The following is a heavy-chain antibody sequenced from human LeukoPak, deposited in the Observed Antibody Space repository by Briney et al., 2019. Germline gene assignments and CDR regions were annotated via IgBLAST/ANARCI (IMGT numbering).Heavy chain of an antibody. V-gene: IGHV1-2*02. D-gene: IGHD2-15*01. CDR2: INPNSGGT. Sequence: ASVKVSCKASGYTFTGYYMHWVRQAPGQGLEWMGWINPNSGGTNYAQKFQGRVTMTRDTSISTACMELSRLRSDDTAVYYCARDLDRVVVAASVPLDYWGQGTLVTVSS. J-gene: IGHJ4*02. CDR3: ARDLDRVVVAASVPLDY. CDR1: GYTFTGYY.